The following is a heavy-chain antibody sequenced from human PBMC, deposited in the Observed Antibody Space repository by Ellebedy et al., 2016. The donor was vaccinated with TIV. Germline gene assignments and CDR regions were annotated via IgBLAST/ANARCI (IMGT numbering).Heavy chain of an antibody. D-gene: IGHD3-16*02. CDR1: GFTFSNAW. Sequence: GESLKISXVASGFTFSNAWMSWVRQAPGKGLEWLGRIKSKADGGTSNSAAPVTSRFTISRDDSKTTVYLRMNSLKAEDTAVYYCTTTYYHYIWGTYRYTDDYWGQGTLVTVSS. CDR2: IKSKADGGTS. J-gene: IGHJ4*02. CDR3: TTTYYHYIWGTYRYTDDY. V-gene: IGHV3-15*01.